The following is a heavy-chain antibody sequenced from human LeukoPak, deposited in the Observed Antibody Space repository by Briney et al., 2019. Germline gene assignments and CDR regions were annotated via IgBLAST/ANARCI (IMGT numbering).Heavy chain of an antibody. D-gene: IGHD2-15*01. V-gene: IGHV5-10-1*01. CDR3: ARHVVYCSGGSCTSGRFDI. CDR2: IDPSDSYT. Sequence: GESLKISCKGSGYSLTSYWISWVRQMPGKGLEWMGRIDPSDSYTNYSPSFQGHVTISADKSISTAYLQWSSLKASDTAMYYCARHVVYCSGGSCTSGRFDIWGQGTMVTVSS. J-gene: IGHJ3*02. CDR1: GYSLTSYW.